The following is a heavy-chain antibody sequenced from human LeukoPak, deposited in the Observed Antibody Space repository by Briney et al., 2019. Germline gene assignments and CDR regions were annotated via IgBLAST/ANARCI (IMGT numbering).Heavy chain of an antibody. CDR2: IIPILGIA. V-gene: IGHV1-69*04. CDR1: GGTFSSYT. J-gene: IGHJ5*02. D-gene: IGHD2-2*01. Sequence: SVKVSCKTSGGTFSSYTISWVRQAPGQGLEWMGRIIPILGIANYAQKFQGRVTITADKSTSTAYMELSSLRSEDTAVYYCARDPTFYCSSTSCYLGHNWFDPWGQGTLVTVSS. CDR3: ARDPTFYCSSTSCYLGHNWFDP.